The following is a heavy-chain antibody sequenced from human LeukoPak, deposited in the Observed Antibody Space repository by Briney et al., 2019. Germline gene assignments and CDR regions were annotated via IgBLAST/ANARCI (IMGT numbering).Heavy chain of an antibody. CDR3: ASLLLQDGDAH. CDR1: GGSISGSSLY. D-gene: IGHD4-17*01. Sequence: SETLSLTCTVSGGSISGSSLYWSWIRQTPGKGLEWIGSIYYSGTTYYSPSLKSRVTISVDTSKNQFSLRLTSVTAADTAIYYCASLLLQDGDAHWGQGILVTVSS. V-gene: IGHV4-39*01. CDR2: IYYSGTT. J-gene: IGHJ4*02.